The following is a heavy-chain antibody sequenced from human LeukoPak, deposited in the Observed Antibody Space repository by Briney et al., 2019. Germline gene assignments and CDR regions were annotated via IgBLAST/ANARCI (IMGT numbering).Heavy chain of an antibody. CDR1: GGSISSGGYS. V-gene: IGHV4-30-2*03. CDR3: ARRMVRGVPDY. D-gene: IGHD3-10*01. Sequence: PSETLSLTCAVSGGSISSGGYSWSWIRQPPGKGLEWIGYIYYSGSTYYNPSLKSRVTISVDTSKNQFSLKLSSVTAADTAVYYCARRMVRGVPDYWGQGTLVTVSS. J-gene: IGHJ4*02. CDR2: IYYSGST.